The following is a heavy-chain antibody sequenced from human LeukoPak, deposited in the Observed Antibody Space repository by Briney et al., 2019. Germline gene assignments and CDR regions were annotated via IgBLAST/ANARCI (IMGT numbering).Heavy chain of an antibody. Sequence: PGRSLRLSCAASGFSFSSYGMHWVRQAPGKGLEWVAVIWYDGSKKYYADSVKGRFIISRDNSRNTLYLQMNSLRAEDTAVYYCAKSFRSAGYSSSWYLSSAFDIRGQGTMVTVSS. CDR1: GFSFSSYG. D-gene: IGHD6-13*01. V-gene: IGHV3-33*06. CDR3: AKSFRSAGYSSSWYLSSAFDI. J-gene: IGHJ3*02. CDR2: IWYDGSKK.